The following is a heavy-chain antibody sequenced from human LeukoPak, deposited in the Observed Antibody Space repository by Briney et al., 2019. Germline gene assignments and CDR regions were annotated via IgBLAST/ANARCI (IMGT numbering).Heavy chain of an antibody. J-gene: IGHJ4*02. CDR1: GFDFSSHG. CDR3: AKGGRGSWAGNTGD. Sequence: QSGGSLRLSCAASGFDFSSHGMNWVRQAPGKGLKWVSTINLNGGRTYYADSVKGRFSVSRDNSKNTLYLQMNSLRVEDTAVYYCAKGGRGSWAGNTGDWGQGTLVSVSS. CDR2: INLNGGRT. D-gene: IGHD3-10*01. V-gene: IGHV3-23*01.